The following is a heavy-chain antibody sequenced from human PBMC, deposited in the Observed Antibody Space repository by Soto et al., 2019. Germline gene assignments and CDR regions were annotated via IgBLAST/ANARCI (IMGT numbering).Heavy chain of an antibody. CDR3: ARGLNGYLHYFDY. Sequence: GSVKVSCKASGYTFTSYAMHWVRQAPGQRLEWMGWINAGNGNTKYSQKFQGRVTITRDTSASTAYMELSSLRSEDTAVYYCARGLNGYLHYFDYWGQGTLVTSPQ. J-gene: IGHJ4*02. V-gene: IGHV1-3*01. CDR2: INAGNGNT. D-gene: IGHD5-18*01. CDR1: GYTFTSYA.